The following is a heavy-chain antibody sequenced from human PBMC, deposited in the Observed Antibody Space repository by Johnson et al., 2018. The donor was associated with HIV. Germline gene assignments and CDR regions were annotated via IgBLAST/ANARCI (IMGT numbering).Heavy chain of an antibody. V-gene: IGHV3-66*02. Sequence: VQLVESGGGLVQPGGSLRLSCAASGFTVSSNYMNWVRQAPGKGLEWVSVIFSGGSTYYADSVKGRFTISRDNSKNTLYLQMNSLRAEDTAVYYCARDGGYSSSGYKYAFDIWGQGTMVTVSS. J-gene: IGHJ3*02. CDR1: GFTVSSNY. CDR2: IFSGGST. D-gene: IGHD6-13*01. CDR3: ARDGGYSSSGYKYAFDI.